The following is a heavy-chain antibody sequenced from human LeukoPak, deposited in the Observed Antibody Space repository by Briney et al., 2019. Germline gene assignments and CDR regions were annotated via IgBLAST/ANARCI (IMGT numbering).Heavy chain of an antibody. CDR1: GFTFSSYA. D-gene: IGHD3-22*01. CDR3: AKVGCMIVVAKTYYFDL. J-gene: IGHJ4*02. CDR2: ISGSGGST. Sequence: GGSLRLSCAASGFTFSSYAMSLVRQAPGEGLEWVSAISGSGGSTYYADSVKGRFTISRDDSKNTLYLQMNSLRAEATAVYYCAKVGCMIVVAKTYYFDLWGQGTLVPVSS. V-gene: IGHV3-23*01.